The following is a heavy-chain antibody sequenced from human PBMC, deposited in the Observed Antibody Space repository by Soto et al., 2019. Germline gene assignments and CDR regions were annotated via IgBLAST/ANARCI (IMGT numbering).Heavy chain of an antibody. V-gene: IGHV1-18*04. CDR1: GFRFTYYG. CDR2: ISAHNGNT. J-gene: IGHJ5*02. D-gene: IGHD2-2*02. CDR3: ARSYCSTSTCYSYWLDP. Sequence: QMQLVQSGAEVKKPGASVRVSCKASGFRFTYYGITWVRQAPGQGLEWMGWISAHNGNTNYAQKLEGRVTMTTDTSTRTAYMELRSLRSDDTAVYYCARSYCSTSTCYSYWLDPCGQVTLVTVSS.